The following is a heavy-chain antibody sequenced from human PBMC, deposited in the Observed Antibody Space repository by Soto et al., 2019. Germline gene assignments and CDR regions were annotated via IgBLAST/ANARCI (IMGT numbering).Heavy chain of an antibody. CDR1: GGTFSSCA. CDR2: IIPIFGTA. Sequence: QVQLVQSGAEVKKPGSSVKVSCKASGGTFSSCAISWVRQAPGQGLEWMGGIIPIFGTANYAQKFQGRVTITADESTSTAYMELSSLRSEDTAVYYCARYDIVVVPAAIYYYYGMDVWGQGTTVTVSS. D-gene: IGHD2-2*02. V-gene: IGHV1-69*01. J-gene: IGHJ6*02. CDR3: ARYDIVVVPAAIYYYYGMDV.